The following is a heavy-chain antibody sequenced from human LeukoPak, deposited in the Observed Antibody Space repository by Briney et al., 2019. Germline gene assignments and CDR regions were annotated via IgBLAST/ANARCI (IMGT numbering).Heavy chain of an antibody. CDR3: ARIVDTAMVIGAPFDI. D-gene: IGHD5-18*01. V-gene: IGHV1-69*05. J-gene: IGHJ3*02. Sequence: GASVKVSCKASGGTFSSYANSWVRQPPAQGREWVGGIIPIFGTANYAQKFQGRVTITTDESTSTAYMALSSLRSEDTAVYYCARIVDTAMVIGAPFDIWGQGTMVTVSS. CDR1: GGTFSSYA. CDR2: IIPIFGTA.